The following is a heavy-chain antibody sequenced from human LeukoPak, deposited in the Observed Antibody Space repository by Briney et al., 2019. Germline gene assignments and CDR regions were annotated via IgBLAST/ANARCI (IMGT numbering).Heavy chain of an antibody. CDR1: GGTFSSYA. CDR2: IIPIFGIA. V-gene: IGHV1-69*04. D-gene: IGHD7-27*01. CDR3: ARDDMGPGDLYYFDY. Sequence: SVKVSCKASGGTFSSYAISWVRQAPGQGLEWMGRIIPIFGIANYAQKFQGRVTITADKSTSTAYMELSSLRSEDTAVYYCARDDMGPGDLYYFDYWGQGTPVTVSS. J-gene: IGHJ4*02.